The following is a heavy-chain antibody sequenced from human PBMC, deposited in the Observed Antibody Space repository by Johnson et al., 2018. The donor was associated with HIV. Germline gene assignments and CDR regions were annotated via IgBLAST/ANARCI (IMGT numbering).Heavy chain of an antibody. CDR1: GFTFNNYW. D-gene: IGHD3-10*01. J-gene: IGHJ3*02. V-gene: IGHV3-74*02. CDR3: TRPDYYGSGTADVFDI. Sequence: EVQVVESGGGLVKPGGSLRLYCAASGFTFNNYWMHWVRQVPGKGLVWVSRINSDGSSTYYADSVKGRFTISRDNSKNTLYLQMNSLRAEDTAVYYCTRPDYYGSGTADVFDIWGQGTMVTVSS. CDR2: INSDGSST.